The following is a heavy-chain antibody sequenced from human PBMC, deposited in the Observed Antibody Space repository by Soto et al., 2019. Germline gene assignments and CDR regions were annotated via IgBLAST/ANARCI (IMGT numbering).Heavy chain of an antibody. CDR2: IYSNYDK. D-gene: IGHD3-10*01. Sequence: TVPVDFSGFSLRSSGEGVGWGRQSTGKALEWIALIYSNYDKRFSTSLTSRLTITKDTSKNQVVLTMTNMDPVDTATYYGTHMRGSGIYGMDVWGQGTTVTVSS. CDR3: THMRGSGIYGMDV. V-gene: IGHV2-5*01. J-gene: IGHJ6*02. CDR1: GFSLRSSGEG.